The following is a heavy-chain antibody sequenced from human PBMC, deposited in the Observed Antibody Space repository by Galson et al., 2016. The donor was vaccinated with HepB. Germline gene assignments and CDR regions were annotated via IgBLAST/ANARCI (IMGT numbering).Heavy chain of an antibody. CDR2: ISHSGNTR. Sequence: SLRLSCAASGFSFNDFYMSWIRQPPGKALEWISYISHSGNTREYADSVKGRFTVSRDNNKNSVYLQLNSLRVEDTALYYCARDVNNWTGDRRLFDLWGQGTPVAVSS. CDR3: ARDVNNWTGDRRLFDL. CDR1: GFSFNDFY. J-gene: IGHJ4*02. V-gene: IGHV3-11*01. D-gene: IGHD1-1*01.